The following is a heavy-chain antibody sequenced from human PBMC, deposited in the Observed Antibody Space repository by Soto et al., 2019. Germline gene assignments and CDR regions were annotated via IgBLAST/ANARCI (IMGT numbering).Heavy chain of an antibody. Sequence: GGSLRLSCAASGFTFSTYWMHWVRQAPGKGLVWVSCISVDGSSTNYADSVKGRFTISRDNAKNTLFLQMNSLRAEDTAVYYCARGPGRDYADPFDYWGQGALVTVSS. CDR1: GFTFSTYW. D-gene: IGHD4-17*01. J-gene: IGHJ4*02. CDR2: ISVDGSST. CDR3: ARGPGRDYADPFDY. V-gene: IGHV3-74*01.